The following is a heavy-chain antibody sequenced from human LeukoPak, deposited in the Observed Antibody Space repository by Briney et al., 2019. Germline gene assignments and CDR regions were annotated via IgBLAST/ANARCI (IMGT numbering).Heavy chain of an antibody. CDR3: AKDLTIAAAGTSPFDY. Sequence: GGSLRLSCAASEFTFDNYAMSWVRQAPGKGLEWVSVISGSGYYSYYADSVRGRFTVSRDNSKTTLYLQMNSLRADDTAVYYCAKDLTIAAAGTSPFDYWGQGTLVTVSS. D-gene: IGHD6-13*01. V-gene: IGHV3-23*01. CDR1: EFTFDNYA. CDR2: ISGSGYYS. J-gene: IGHJ4*02.